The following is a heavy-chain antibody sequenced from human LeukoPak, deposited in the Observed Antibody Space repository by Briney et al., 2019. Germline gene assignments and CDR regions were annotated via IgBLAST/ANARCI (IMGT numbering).Heavy chain of an antibody. CDR2: INQDGSEK. CDR1: GFTFSNYW. J-gene: IGHJ3*02. V-gene: IGHV3-7*01. CDR3: ARSYRGPSAFDI. Sequence: GGSLRLSCAASGFTFSNYWMSWVRQAPGKGLEGVANINQDGSEKHYVDSVKGRLTISRDNAQNSLSLQINSLRAEDTAVYYCARSYRGPSAFDIWGQGTMVSVSS. D-gene: IGHD3-10*01.